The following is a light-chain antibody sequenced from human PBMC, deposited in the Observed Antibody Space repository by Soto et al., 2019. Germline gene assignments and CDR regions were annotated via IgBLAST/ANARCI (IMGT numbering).Light chain of an antibody. J-gene: IGLJ2*01. CDR1: SSDVGGYDF. V-gene: IGLV2-14*01. Sequence: QSVLTQPASVSGSPGQSITISCTGTSSDVGGYDFVSWYQQHPGNAPKLMIYDVTRRPSGISDRFSASKSGNTAYLTISGLQAEDEADYYCSSYTSGTTPVVFGGGTKVTVL. CDR3: SSYTSGTTPVV. CDR2: DVT.